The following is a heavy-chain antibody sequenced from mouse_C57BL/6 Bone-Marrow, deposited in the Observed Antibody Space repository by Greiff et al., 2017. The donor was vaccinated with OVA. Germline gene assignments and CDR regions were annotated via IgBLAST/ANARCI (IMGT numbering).Heavy chain of an antibody. CDR2: INPSSGYT. CDR3: ARSRGYYEKEYYFDY. Sequence: QLQQSGAELARPGASVKMSCKASGYTFTSYTMHWVKQRPGQGLEWIGYINPSSGYTKYNQKFKDKATLTADKSSSTAYMQLSSLTSEDSAVYYCARSRGYYEKEYYFDYWGQGTTLTVSS. D-gene: IGHD1-1*01. CDR1: GYTFTSYT. V-gene: IGHV1-4*01. J-gene: IGHJ2*01.